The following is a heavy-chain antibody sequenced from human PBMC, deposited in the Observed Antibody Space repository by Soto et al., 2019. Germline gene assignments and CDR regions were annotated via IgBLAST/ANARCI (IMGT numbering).Heavy chain of an antibody. J-gene: IGHJ4*02. CDR3: ARGSRGYGYASAPFFDS. CDR1: GFTFSSYE. V-gene: IGHV3-48*03. Sequence: GGSLRLSCAASGFTFSSYEMNWVRQAPGKGLEWVSYISSSVITIHYAESVKGRFTISRDDADNSLYLQMNSLRAEDTAVYYCARGSRGYGYASAPFFDSWGQGTLVTVPQ. CDR2: ISSSVITI. D-gene: IGHD5-18*01.